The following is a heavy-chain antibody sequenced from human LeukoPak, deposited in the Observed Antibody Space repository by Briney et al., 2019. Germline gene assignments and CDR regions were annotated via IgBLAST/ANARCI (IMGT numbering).Heavy chain of an antibody. J-gene: IGHJ1*01. CDR1: GFTFSSYS. CDR2: ISSSSSTI. D-gene: IGHD4-23*01. V-gene: IGHV3-48*02. CDR3: ARDRVDLVHLYNPRLRWHPYFQH. Sequence: GGSLRLSCAVSGFTFSSYSMNWVHQAPGKGLEWVSYISSSSSTIYYADSVKGRFTISRDNAKNSLYLQMNSLRDEDTAVYYCARDRVDLVHLYNPRLRWHPYFQHWGQGTLVTVSS.